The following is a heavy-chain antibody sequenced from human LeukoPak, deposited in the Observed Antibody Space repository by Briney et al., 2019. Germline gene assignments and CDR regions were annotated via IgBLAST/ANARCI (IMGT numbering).Heavy chain of an antibody. J-gene: IGHJ4*02. CDR2: IYYSGST. D-gene: IGHD3-9*01. CDR3: ARRSYDILTGYFHFDY. Sequence: SETLSLTCTVSGGSISSSSYYWGWIRQPPGKGLEWIGSIYYSGSTYYNPSLKSRVTISVDTSKNQFSLKLSSVTAADTAVYYCARRSYDILTGYFHFDYWGQGTLVTVSS. V-gene: IGHV4-39*01. CDR1: GGSISSSSYY.